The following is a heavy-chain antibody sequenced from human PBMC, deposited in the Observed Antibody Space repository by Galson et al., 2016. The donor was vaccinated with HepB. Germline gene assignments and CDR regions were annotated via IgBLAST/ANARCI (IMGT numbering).Heavy chain of an antibody. Sequence: SLRLSCAASGFTFSSYTMNWVRQAPGKGLEWVSYISSSSSSIYYADSVKGRFTISRDNAKNSLYLQMNILRDEDTAVYYCATQYCSGGSCYSAAPGYWYFDLWGRGTLVTVSS. J-gene: IGHJ2*01. CDR3: ATQYCSGGSCYSAAPGYWYFDL. CDR2: ISSSSSSI. CDR1: GFTFSSYT. D-gene: IGHD2-15*01. V-gene: IGHV3-48*02.